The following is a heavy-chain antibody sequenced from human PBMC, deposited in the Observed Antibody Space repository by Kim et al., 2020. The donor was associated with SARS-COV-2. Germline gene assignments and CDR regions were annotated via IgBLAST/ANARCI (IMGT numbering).Heavy chain of an antibody. D-gene: IGHD6-19*01. CDR3: AIGIYGSGWYGHYGMDV. J-gene: IGHJ6*02. CDR2: INHSGST. CDR1: GGSFSGYY. Sequence: SETLSLTCAVYGGSFSGYYWSWIRQPPGKGLEWIGEINHSGSTNYNPSLKSRVTISVDTSKNQFSLKLSSVTAADTAVYYCAIGIYGSGWYGHYGMDVWGQGTTVTVSS. V-gene: IGHV4-34*01.